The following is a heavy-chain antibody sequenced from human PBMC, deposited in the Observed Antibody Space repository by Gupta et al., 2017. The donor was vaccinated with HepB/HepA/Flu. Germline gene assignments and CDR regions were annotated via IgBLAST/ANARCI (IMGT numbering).Heavy chain of an antibody. CDR2: IIPICGTA. CDR3: ARLGDYGRYYYYMDV. D-gene: IGHD4-17*01. CDR1: GGTFSSYA. Sequence: QVQLVQSGAEVKKPGSAVKVSCKASGGTFSSYAISWVRQAPGQGLEWMGGIIPICGTANSAQKFQGRVTITADESTSTAYMELSSLRSEDTAVYYCARLGDYGRYYYYMDVWGKGTTVTVSS. J-gene: IGHJ6*03. V-gene: IGHV1-69*01.